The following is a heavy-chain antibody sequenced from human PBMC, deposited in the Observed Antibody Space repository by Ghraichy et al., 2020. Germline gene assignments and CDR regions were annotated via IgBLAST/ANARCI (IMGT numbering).Heavy chain of an antibody. CDR1: GFTFSSYS. CDR2: ISSSSSTI. V-gene: IGHV3-48*02. CDR3: ARGRDAYYYDSSGYFR. J-gene: IGHJ4*02. Sequence: GESLNISCAASGFTFSSYSMNWVRQAPGKGLEWVSYISSSSSTIYYADSVKGRFTISRDNAKNSLYLQMNSLRDEDTAVYYCARGRDAYYYDSSGYFRWGQGTLVTVSS. D-gene: IGHD3-22*01.